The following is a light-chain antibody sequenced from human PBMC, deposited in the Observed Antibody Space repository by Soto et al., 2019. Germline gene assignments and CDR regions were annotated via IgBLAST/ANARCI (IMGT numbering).Light chain of an antibody. CDR1: QSVLSSSNNENY. V-gene: IGKV4-1*01. Sequence: DIVMTQSPDSLAVSLGERATINCKSSQSVLSSSNNENYLAWYQQKPRQPPKLLIYWASTRDSGVPDRFSGSGSGKHFSLPISSLQAEDVAVYYCQQYYSTPFTFCPGTKVDIK. J-gene: IGKJ3*01. CDR2: WAS. CDR3: QQYYSTPFT.